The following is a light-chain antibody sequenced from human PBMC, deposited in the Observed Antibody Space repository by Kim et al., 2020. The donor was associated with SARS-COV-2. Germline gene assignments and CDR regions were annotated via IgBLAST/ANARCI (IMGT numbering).Light chain of an antibody. J-gene: IGKJ1*01. CDR1: QSISSY. V-gene: IGKV1-39*01. CDR2: AAS. CDR3: QQSYSTFWT. Sequence: ASVGDRVTITCRASQSISSYLNWYQQKPGKAPKLLIYAASSLQSGVPSRFSGSGSGTDFTLTINSLQPEDFATYYCQQSYSTFWTFGQGTKVDIK.